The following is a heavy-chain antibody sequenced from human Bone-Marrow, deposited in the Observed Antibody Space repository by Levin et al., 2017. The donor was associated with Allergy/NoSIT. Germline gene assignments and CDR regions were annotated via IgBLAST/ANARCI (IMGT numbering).Heavy chain of an antibody. CDR2: VCYSGST. Sequence: SETLSLTCTVSGGSVFSGSYYWSWIRQPPGKGLEYIGYVCYSGSTNYNPSLKSRVTISMDTSKNQLSLKLSSVSAADTAVYYCARGLIITQGGSKYYYGVDGWGQGTPVTVSS. CDR3: ARGLIITQGGSKYYYGVDG. CDR1: GGSVFSGSYY. D-gene: IGHD3-10*01. J-gene: IGHJ6*02. V-gene: IGHV4-61*01.